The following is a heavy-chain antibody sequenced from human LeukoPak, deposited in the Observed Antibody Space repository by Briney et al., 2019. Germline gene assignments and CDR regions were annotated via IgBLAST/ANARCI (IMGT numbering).Heavy chain of an antibody. J-gene: IGHJ4*02. Sequence: GGSLRLSCAASGFTFSSYAMSWVRQAPGKGLEWVSAISGSGGSTYYADSVKGRFTISRDNPKNTLYLQMNSLRAEDTAVYYCAKDLRSSGWKYYFDYWGQGTLVTVSS. CDR3: AKDLRSSGWKYYFDY. V-gene: IGHV3-23*01. CDR2: ISGSGGST. D-gene: IGHD6-19*01. CDR1: GFTFSSYA.